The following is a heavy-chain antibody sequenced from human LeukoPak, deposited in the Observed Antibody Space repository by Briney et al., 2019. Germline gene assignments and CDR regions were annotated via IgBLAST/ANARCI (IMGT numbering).Heavy chain of an antibody. D-gene: IGHD3-22*01. CDR1: GGSISSYY. CDR2: IYYSGST. CDR3: VKGSGFLPYYFDY. V-gene: IGHV4-59*01. J-gene: IGHJ4*02. Sequence: PSETLSLTCTVSGGSISSYYWSWIRQPPGKGLEWIGYIYYSGSTNYNPSLKSRVTISVDTSKNQFSLKLSSVTAADTAVYYCVKGSGFLPYYFDYWGKGPLVTVSS.